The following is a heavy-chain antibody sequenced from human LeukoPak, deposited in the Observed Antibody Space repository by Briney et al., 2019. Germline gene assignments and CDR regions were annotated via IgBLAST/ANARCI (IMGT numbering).Heavy chain of an antibody. CDR3: ARAGYFDWLLGH. J-gene: IGHJ4*02. CDR1: GYTFTGYY. Sequence: ASVKVSCKASGYTFTGYYMHWVRQAPGQGLEWMGWVNPNSGGTNYAQKFQGRVTMTRDTSISTAYMELSRLRSDVTAVYYCARAGYFDWLLGHWGQGTLVTVSS. V-gene: IGHV1-2*02. CDR2: VNPNSGGT. D-gene: IGHD3-9*01.